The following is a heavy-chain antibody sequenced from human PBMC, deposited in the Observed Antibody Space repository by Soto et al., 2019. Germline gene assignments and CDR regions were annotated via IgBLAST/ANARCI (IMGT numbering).Heavy chain of an antibody. CDR2: IYYSGST. V-gene: IGHV4-59*08. Sequence: DSLSLTCTVSGGSISSYYWSWIRQPPGKGLEWIGYIYYSGSTNYNPSLKSRVTISVDTSKNQFSLKLSSVTAADTAVYYCARRLGHKVAGTHNWFDPWGQGTLVTVSS. CDR3: ARRLGHKVAGTHNWFDP. J-gene: IGHJ5*02. CDR1: GGSISSYY. D-gene: IGHD6-19*01.